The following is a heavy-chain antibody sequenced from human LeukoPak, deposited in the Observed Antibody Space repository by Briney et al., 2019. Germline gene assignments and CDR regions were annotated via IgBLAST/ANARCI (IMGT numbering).Heavy chain of an antibody. Sequence: ASVKVSCKASGYTFTGHYMHWVRQAPGQGLEWMGWINPNSGGTNYAQKFQGRVTMTRDTSISTAYMELSRLRSDDTAVYYCARVDIVATTLDYWGQGTLVTVSS. J-gene: IGHJ4*02. CDR2: INPNSGGT. D-gene: IGHD5-12*01. CDR1: GYTFTGHY. V-gene: IGHV1-2*02. CDR3: ARVDIVATTLDY.